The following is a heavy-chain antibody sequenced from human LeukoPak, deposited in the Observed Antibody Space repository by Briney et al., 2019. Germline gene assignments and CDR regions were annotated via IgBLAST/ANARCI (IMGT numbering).Heavy chain of an antibody. Sequence: PGGSLRLSCAASGFTFSSYDMNWIRQVPGKGLEWVSYISISSSTIYYADSVKGRFTISRDNAKNSLYLQMNSLRAEDTAIYYCARGPPLFDPWGQGTLVTVSS. CDR1: GFTFSSYD. V-gene: IGHV3-48*01. CDR3: ARGPPLFDP. CDR2: ISISSSTI. J-gene: IGHJ5*02.